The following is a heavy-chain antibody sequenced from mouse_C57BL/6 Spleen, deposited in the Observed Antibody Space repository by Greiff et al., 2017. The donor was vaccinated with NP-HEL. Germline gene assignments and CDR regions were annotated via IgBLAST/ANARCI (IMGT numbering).Heavy chain of an antibody. Sequence: VQLQQSGAELVKPGASVKMSCKASGYTFTSYWITWVKQRPGQGLEWIGDIYPGSGSTNYNEKFKSKATLTVDTSSSTAYMQLSSLTSEDSAVYYCARQGYYDYGFDYWGQGTTLTVSS. D-gene: IGHD2-4*01. CDR2: IYPGSGST. CDR3: ARQGYYDYGFDY. CDR1: GYTFTSYW. J-gene: IGHJ2*01. V-gene: IGHV1-55*01.